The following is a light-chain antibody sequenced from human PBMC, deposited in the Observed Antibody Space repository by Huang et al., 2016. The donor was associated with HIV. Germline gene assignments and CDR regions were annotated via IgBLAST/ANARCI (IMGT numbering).Light chain of an antibody. CDR2: GAS. CDR3: QQSYNSWT. J-gene: IGKJ1*01. CDR1: QSIGNY. V-gene: IGKV1-39*01. Sequence: DIQMTQSPSSLSASVGDRVTVTCRASQSIGNYLNWYQQKAGKAPKLLIYGASSLQSGVPSRFSGSGSGTVFILSITSLQPEDFATYYCQQSYNSWTFGQGTKVDIK.